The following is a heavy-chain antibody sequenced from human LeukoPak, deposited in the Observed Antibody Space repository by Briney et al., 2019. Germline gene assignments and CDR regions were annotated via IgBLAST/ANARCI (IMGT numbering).Heavy chain of an antibody. J-gene: IGHJ4*02. CDR3: ARGGQYYYDSSGYYSG. Sequence: ASVKVSCKASGYTFTGYYMHWVRQAPGQGLEWMGWINPNSGGTNYAQKFQGRVTMTRDTSISTAYMELSRLRSDGTAVYYCARGGQYYYDSSGYYSGWGQGTLVTVSS. V-gene: IGHV1-2*02. CDR2: INPNSGGT. D-gene: IGHD3-22*01. CDR1: GYTFTGYY.